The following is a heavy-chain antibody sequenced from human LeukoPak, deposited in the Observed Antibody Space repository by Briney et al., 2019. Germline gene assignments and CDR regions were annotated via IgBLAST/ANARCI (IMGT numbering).Heavy chain of an antibody. CDR3: AREIVVVPAAHYFDY. J-gene: IGHJ4*02. CDR1: GGSISSGDYY. Sequence: SQTLSLTCTVSGGSISSGDYYWSWIRQPPGKGLEWIGYIYYSGSTYYNPSLKRRVTISVDTSKNQFSLKLSSVTAADTAVYYCAREIVVVPAAHYFDYWGQGTLVTVSS. V-gene: IGHV4-30-4*01. D-gene: IGHD2-2*01. CDR2: IYYSGST.